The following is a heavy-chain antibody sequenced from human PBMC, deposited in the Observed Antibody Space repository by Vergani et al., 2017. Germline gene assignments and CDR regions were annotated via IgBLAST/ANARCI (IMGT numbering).Heavy chain of an antibody. Sequence: QVQLQQWGAGLLKPSETLSLTCAVYGGSFSGYYWSWIRQPPGKGLEWIGEINHSGSTNYNPSLKSRVTISVDTSKNQFSLKLSSVTAADTAVYYCARGGRITMIVVVIGGFDYWGQGTLVTVSS. CDR1: GGSFSGYY. J-gene: IGHJ4*02. CDR3: ARGGRITMIVVVIGGFDY. V-gene: IGHV4-34*01. D-gene: IGHD3-22*01. CDR2: INHSGST.